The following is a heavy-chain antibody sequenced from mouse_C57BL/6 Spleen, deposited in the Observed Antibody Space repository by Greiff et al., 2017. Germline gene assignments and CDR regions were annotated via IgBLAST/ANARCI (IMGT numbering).Heavy chain of an antibody. CDR1: GYTFTSYW. CDR3: AISYAYYFDY. D-gene: IGHD1-1*01. V-gene: IGHV1-50*01. CDR2: IDPSDSYT. Sequence: QVQLQQPGAELVKPGASVKLSCKASGYTFTSYWMQWVKQRPGQGLEWIGEIDPSDSYTNYNQKFKGKATLTVDTSSITAYMQLSSLTSEDSAVYYCAISYAYYFDYWGQGTTLTVSS. J-gene: IGHJ2*01.